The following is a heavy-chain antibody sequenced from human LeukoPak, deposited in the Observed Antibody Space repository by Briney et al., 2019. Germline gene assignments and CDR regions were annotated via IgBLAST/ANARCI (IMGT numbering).Heavy chain of an antibody. Sequence: SETLSLTCAVYGGSFSGYYWSWIRQPPGKGLEWIGEINHSGSTNYNPSLKSRVTISVDTSKNQFSLKLSSVTAADTAVYYCARGPSPIQLWLRNHRCSGYYYFDYWGQGTLVTVSS. J-gene: IGHJ4*02. CDR2: INHSGST. CDR1: GGSFSGYY. CDR3: ARGPSPIQLWLRNHRCSGYYYFDY. V-gene: IGHV4-34*01. D-gene: IGHD5-18*01.